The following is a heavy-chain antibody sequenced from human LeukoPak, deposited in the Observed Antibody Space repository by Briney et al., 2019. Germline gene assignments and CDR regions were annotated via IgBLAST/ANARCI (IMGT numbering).Heavy chain of an antibody. V-gene: IGHV1-2*02. CDR1: GYTFTGYY. CDR2: INPNSGGT. Sequence: ASVKVSCKASGYTFTGYYMHWVRQAPGQGLEWMGWINPNSGGTNYAQEFQGRVTMTRDTSISTAYMELSRLRSDDTAVYYCARDIAAAGSSFNDYWGQGTLVTVSS. J-gene: IGHJ4*02. D-gene: IGHD6-13*01. CDR3: ARDIAAAGSSFNDY.